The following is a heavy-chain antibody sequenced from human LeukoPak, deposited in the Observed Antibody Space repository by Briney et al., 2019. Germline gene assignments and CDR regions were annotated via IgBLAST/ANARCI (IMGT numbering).Heavy chain of an antibody. J-gene: IGHJ4*02. CDR3: ARDRADFWSGYRGGFDY. Sequence: PGGSLRLSCAASGFTFSSYSMNWVRQAPGKGLEWVSYISSSGSTIYYADSVKGRFTISRDNAKKSLYLQMNSLRAEDTAVYYCARDRADFWSGYRGGFDYWGQGTLVTVSS. CDR2: ISSSGSTI. D-gene: IGHD3-3*01. CDR1: GFTFSSYS. V-gene: IGHV3-48*01.